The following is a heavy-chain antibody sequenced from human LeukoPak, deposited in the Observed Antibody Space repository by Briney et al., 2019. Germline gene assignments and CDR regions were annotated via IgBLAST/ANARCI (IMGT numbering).Heavy chain of an antibody. J-gene: IGHJ5*02. CDR2: INPNSGGT. CDR1: GYTFTSYY. CDR3: ARASQLRYFDWLTDNWFDP. V-gene: IGHV1-2*02. D-gene: IGHD3-9*01. Sequence: ASVKVSCKASGYTFTSYYMHWVRQAPGQGLEWMGWINPNSGGTNYAQKFQGRVTMTRDTSISTGYMELSRLRSDDTAVYYCARASQLRYFDWLTDNWFDPWGQGTLVTVSS.